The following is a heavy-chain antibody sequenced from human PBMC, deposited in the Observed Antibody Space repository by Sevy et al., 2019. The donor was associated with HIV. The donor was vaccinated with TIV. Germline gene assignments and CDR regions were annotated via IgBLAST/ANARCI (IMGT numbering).Heavy chain of an antibody. D-gene: IGHD3-22*01. CDR1: GDSVSSNSAA. CDR2: TYYRSKWYK. Sequence: KQSQTLSLTCAISGDSVSSNSAAWNWIRQSPSRGLEWLGRTYYRSKWYKDYAVSVKSRITINPDTSKNQFSLQLNSVTPEDTAVYYCAREWDYYDSSGYYDAFDIWGQGTMVTVSS. CDR3: AREWDYYDSSGYYDAFDI. J-gene: IGHJ3*02. V-gene: IGHV6-1*01.